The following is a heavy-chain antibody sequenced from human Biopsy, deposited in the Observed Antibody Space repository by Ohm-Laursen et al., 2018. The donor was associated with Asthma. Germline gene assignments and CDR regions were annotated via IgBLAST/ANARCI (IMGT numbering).Heavy chain of an antibody. D-gene: IGHD4-11*01. CDR3: ARHYSPTTVTTLNDY. Sequence: ESLRISCKASGFTFTSYWIAWGRQMPGKGLEWVGIIYPGDSDTRYSPSFQGQVTILADNSITTAYLQWSSLKASDTAMYYCARHYSPTTVTTLNDYWGQGTLVTVSS. CDR2: IYPGDSDT. J-gene: IGHJ4*02. V-gene: IGHV5-51*01. CDR1: GFTFTSYW.